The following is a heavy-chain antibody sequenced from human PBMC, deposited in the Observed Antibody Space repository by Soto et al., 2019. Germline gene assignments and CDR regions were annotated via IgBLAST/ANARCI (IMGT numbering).Heavy chain of an antibody. D-gene: IGHD6-19*01. J-gene: IGHJ6*02. CDR1: GYRFTSHW. CDR2: IYPGDSDT. CDR3: ARAVAGPGADFEDMDV. V-gene: IGHV5-51*01. Sequence: GESLKISCKGSGYRFTSHWIGWVRQMPGKGLEWMGIIYPGDSDTRYSPSVQGQVTISADKSISTAYFQWSSLKASDTAMYYCARAVAGPGADFEDMDVWGQGTTVTVSS.